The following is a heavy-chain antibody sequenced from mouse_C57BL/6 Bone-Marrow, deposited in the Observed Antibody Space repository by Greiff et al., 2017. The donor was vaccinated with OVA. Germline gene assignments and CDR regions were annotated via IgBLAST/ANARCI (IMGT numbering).Heavy chain of an antibody. D-gene: IGHD2-4*01. J-gene: IGHJ3*01. CDR1: DSEVFPIAY. V-gene: IGHV15-2*01. CDR2: ILPSIGRT. Sequence: QVQLQQSGSELRSPGSSVKLSCKDFDSEVFPIAYMSWVRQKPGHGFEWIGGILPSIGRTIYGEKFEDKATLDANTLSNTAYLELNSLTSEDSAIYYCARDAYDYRFAYWGQGTLVTVSA. CDR3: ARDAYDYRFAY.